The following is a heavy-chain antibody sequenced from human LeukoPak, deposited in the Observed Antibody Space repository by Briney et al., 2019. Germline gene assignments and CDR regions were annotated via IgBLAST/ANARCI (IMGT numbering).Heavy chain of an antibody. D-gene: IGHD6-13*01. V-gene: IGHV1-2*02. CDR2: FNPNSGGT. CDR1: GYTFTAHY. J-gene: IGHJ4*02. CDR3: ARGGGNSWFDY. Sequence: ASVKVSYKASGYTFTAHYFHWVRQAPGQGLEWMGWFNPNSGGTKYAEKFQGRITMTRDTSISTAYMELSSLTSDDTAVYYCARGGGNSWFDYWGQGTLLTVSS.